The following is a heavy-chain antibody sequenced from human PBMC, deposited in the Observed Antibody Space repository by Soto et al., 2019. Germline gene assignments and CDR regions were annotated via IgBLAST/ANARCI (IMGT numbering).Heavy chain of an antibody. V-gene: IGHV4-59*13. CDR2: IYYGGST. CDR3: ARAFKAVTRRREGYYGMDV. CDR1: GGSISSYH. J-gene: IGHJ6*02. D-gene: IGHD4-4*01. Sequence: TETPSLTCTAEGGSISSYHWCWIQQPQGKGLWWFGYIYYGGSTNYNPSLKSRVTISVDTSKNQFSLKLSSVTAADTAVYYCARAFKAVTRRREGYYGMDVWGQGTTVT.